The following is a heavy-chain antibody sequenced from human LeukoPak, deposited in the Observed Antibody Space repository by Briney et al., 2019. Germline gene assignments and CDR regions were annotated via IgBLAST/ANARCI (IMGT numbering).Heavy chain of an antibody. Sequence: ASVKVSCNSSGYTFTGYYMHWVRQAPGQGLEWRGWINPNSGGTHYAQKFQGRVTMTRDTSINTAYMELSRLRPDDTAIYYCARGSSIVTSTIDWFDPWGQGALVAVSS. CDR3: ARGSSIVTSTIDWFDP. V-gene: IGHV1-2*02. CDR2: INPNSGGT. J-gene: IGHJ5*02. D-gene: IGHD1-26*01. CDR1: GYTFTGYY.